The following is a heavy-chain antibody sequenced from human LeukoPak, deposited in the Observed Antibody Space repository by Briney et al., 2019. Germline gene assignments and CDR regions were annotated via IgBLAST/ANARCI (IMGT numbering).Heavy chain of an antibody. V-gene: IGHV3-23*01. CDR2: ISGSGGST. CDR1: GFTFSSYA. J-gene: IGHJ4*02. Sequence: PGGSLRLSCAASGFTFSSYAMSWVRQAPGKRLEWVSAISGSGGSTYYADSVKGRFTISRDNSKNTLYLQMNSLRAEDTAVYYCASGGYYDFWSGPKFDYWGQGTLVTVSS. D-gene: IGHD3-3*01. CDR3: ASGGYYDFWSGPKFDY.